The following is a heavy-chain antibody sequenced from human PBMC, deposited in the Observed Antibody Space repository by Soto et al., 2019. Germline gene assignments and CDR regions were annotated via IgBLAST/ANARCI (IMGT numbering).Heavy chain of an antibody. V-gene: IGHV3-30*03. J-gene: IGHJ5*02. CDR1: GFTFSSYD. Sequence: QVQLVESGGGVVQPGMSLRLSCAASGFTFSSYDIHWVRQAPGKGLEWVTVISHDGISKYYTDSVRGRFTISRDNSENTLYLQMNSLRPEDTAVYYCGFLTNGTSPWGQGTLVTVSS. CDR3: GFLTNGTSP. D-gene: IGHD2-8*01. CDR2: ISHDGISK.